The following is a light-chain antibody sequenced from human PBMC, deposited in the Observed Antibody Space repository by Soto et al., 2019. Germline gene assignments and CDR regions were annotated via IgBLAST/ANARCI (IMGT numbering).Light chain of an antibody. CDR3: QQSYSTPLT. J-gene: IGKJ4*01. CDR2: AAS. V-gene: IGKV1-39*01. CDR1: QSISSY. Sequence: DIQMTQSPSSLSASVGDRVTITCRASQSISSYLNWYQQKQGKAPKLLIYAASSLQSGVPSRFSGSGSGTDFTLIISSLQPEDFATYYCQQSYSTPLTFGGGTKVEIK.